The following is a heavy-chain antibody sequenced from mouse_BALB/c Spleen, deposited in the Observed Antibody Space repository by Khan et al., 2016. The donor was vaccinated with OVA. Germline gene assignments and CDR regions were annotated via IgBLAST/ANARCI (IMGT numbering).Heavy chain of an antibody. J-gene: IGHJ2*01. CDR1: GYSIASDYA. V-gene: IGHV3-2*02. CDR2: ISYSGNT. Sequence: EVQLQESGPGLVKPSQSLSLTCTVTGYSIASDYAWNWIRQFPGNKLEWMGFISYSGNTNYTPSLKSRISITRDTSKNQFFLQLNSVTSEDTASAYSARVYGADLDYWGQGTTLTVSS. D-gene: IGHD2-10*02. CDR3: ARVYGADLDY.